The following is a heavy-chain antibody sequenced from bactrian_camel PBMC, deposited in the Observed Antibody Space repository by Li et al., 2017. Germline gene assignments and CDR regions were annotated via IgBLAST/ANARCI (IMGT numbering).Heavy chain of an antibody. CDR1: GYTATTYC. CDR3: ARSRFVFRGCDLSTSGYYY. V-gene: IGHV3S10*01. CDR2: IGRDGIT. J-gene: IGHJ4*01. Sequence: QLVESGGGTVQTGGSLSLSCAASGYTATTYCLAWFRQSPGKEREGVACIGRDGITMYSDSVKGRFTISKDNAMNTLYLQMDSLKPEDSAMYYCARSRFVFRGCDLSTSGYYYGGQGTQVT. D-gene: IGHD5*01.